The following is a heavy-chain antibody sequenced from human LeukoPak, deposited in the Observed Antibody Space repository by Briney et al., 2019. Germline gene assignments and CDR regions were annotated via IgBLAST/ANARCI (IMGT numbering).Heavy chain of an antibody. V-gene: IGHV4-59*11. Sequence: SETLSLTCTVSGGPIRSHYWSWIRQPPGKGVEWIGYIYYSGSTNYNPPLKSRITISLDTSKNQFSLKLSSVTAADTAVYYCARGATVTSKDFDYWGQGTLVTVSS. J-gene: IGHJ4*02. D-gene: IGHD4-17*01. CDR3: ARGATVTSKDFDY. CDR2: IYYSGST. CDR1: GGPIRSHY.